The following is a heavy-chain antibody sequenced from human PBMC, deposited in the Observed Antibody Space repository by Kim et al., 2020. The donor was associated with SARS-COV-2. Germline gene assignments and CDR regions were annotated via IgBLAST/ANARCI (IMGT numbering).Heavy chain of an antibody. CDR1: GYSFTSYW. Sequence: GESLKISCKGSGYSFTSYWISWVRQMPGKGLEWMGRIDPSDSYTNYSPSFQGHVTISADKSISTAYLQWSSLKASDTAMYYCARHFYYDSSGLYYFDYWGQGTLVTVSS. D-gene: IGHD3-22*01. CDR3: ARHFYYDSSGLYYFDY. J-gene: IGHJ4*02. CDR2: IDPSDSYT. V-gene: IGHV5-10-1*01.